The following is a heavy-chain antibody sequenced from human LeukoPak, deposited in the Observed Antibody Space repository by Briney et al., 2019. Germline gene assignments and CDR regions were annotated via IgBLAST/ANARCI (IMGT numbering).Heavy chain of an antibody. CDR2: INHSGST. J-gene: IGHJ6*03. D-gene: IGHD6-13*01. CDR3: ARGCIGSISSSWRYYYYYMDV. CDR1: GGSFSGYY. V-gene: IGHV4-34*01. Sequence: SETLSLTCAVYGGSFSGYYWSWIRQPPGKGLEWIGEINHSGSTNYNPSLKSRVTISVDTSKNQFSLKLSSVTAVDTAVYYCARGCIGSISSSWRYYYYYMDVWGKGTTVTVSS.